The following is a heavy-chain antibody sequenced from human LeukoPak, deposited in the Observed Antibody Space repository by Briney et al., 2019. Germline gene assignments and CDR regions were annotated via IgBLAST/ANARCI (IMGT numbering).Heavy chain of an antibody. V-gene: IGHV4-34*01. CDR2: INHSGST. Sequence: SETLSLTCAVYGGSFSGYYWSWIRQPPGKGLEWIGEINHSGSTNYNPSLKSRVTISVDTSKNQFSLKLSSVTAADTAVYYCAVTGTNDYYYYYGMDVWDQGTTVTVSS. D-gene: IGHD1-20*01. CDR3: AVTGTNDYYYYYGMDV. J-gene: IGHJ6*02. CDR1: GGSFSGYY.